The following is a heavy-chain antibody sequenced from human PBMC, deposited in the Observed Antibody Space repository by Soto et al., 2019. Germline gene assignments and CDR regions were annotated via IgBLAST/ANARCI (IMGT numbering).Heavy chain of an antibody. CDR3: AREIRDIVVVVAATPGSMDV. CDR1: GFTFSSYS. CDR2: ISSSSSYI. J-gene: IGHJ6*02. Sequence: EVQLVESGGGLVKPGGSLRLSCAASGFTFSSYSMNWVRQAPGKGLEWVSSISSSSSYIYYADSVKGRFTISRDNAKNSLYLQMNSLRAGDTAVYYCAREIRDIVVVVAATPGSMDVWGQGTTVTVSS. D-gene: IGHD2-15*01. V-gene: IGHV3-21*01.